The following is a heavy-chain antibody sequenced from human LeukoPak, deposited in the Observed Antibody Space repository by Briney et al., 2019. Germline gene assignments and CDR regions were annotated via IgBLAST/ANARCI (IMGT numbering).Heavy chain of an antibody. CDR2: ISYDASDK. D-gene: IGHD3-16*01. CDR1: GFTISSYT. CDR3: AREPFGGQLGISNFDY. V-gene: IGHV3-30*03. J-gene: IGHJ4*02. Sequence: GGSLRLSCTASGFTISSYTMTWVRQAPGKGLEWVAVISYDASDKHYADPVKGRFTISSDNSKNTLYLQMNSLRPDDTAIYYCAREPFGGQLGISNFDYWGQGILVTVSS.